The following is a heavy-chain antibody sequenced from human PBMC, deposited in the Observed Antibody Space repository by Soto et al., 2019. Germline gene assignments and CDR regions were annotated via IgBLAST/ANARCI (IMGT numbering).Heavy chain of an antibody. J-gene: IGHJ4*02. V-gene: IGHV3-21*01. CDR2: ISSSSTHI. CDR3: ASAATYGDYEGGDYFDY. Sequence: EVQLVESGGGLVKPGGSLRLSCAASGFTFSSYSMNWVRQAPGKGLEWVSSISSSSTHIYYTDSVKGRFTISRDNAKNSLYLQMNSLRAEDTAVYYCASAATYGDYEGGDYFDYWGQGTLVTVSS. D-gene: IGHD4-17*01. CDR1: GFTFSSYS.